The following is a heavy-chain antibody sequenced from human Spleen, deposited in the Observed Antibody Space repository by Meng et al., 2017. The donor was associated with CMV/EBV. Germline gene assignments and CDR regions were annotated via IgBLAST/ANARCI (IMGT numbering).Heavy chain of an antibody. CDR1: GFTFSSYE. CDR2: IGSSGSTI. D-gene: IGHD6-6*01. CDR3: ARVFGSSGGMDV. J-gene: IGHJ6*02. Sequence: GESLKISCVASGFTFSSYEMSWVRQAPGKGLEWVSSIGSSGSTIYYADSVKGRFTVSRDNAKNSLYLQMNSLRAEDTAVYYCARVFGSSGGMDVWGQGTTVTVSS. V-gene: IGHV3-48*03.